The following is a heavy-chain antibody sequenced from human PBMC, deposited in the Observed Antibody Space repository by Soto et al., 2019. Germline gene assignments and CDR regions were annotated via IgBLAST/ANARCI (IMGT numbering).Heavy chain of an antibody. CDR2: INHSGST. V-gene: IGHV4-34*01. D-gene: IGHD3-3*01. CDR3: AREPVLRFLEWLLPTRWFDP. J-gene: IGHJ5*02. CDR1: GGSFSGYY. Sequence: TLSLTCAVYGGSFSGYYWSWIRQPPGKGLEWIGEINHSGSTNYNPSLKSRVTISVDTSKNQFSLKLSSVTAADTAVYYCAREPVLRFLEWLLPTRWFDPWGQGTLVTVSS.